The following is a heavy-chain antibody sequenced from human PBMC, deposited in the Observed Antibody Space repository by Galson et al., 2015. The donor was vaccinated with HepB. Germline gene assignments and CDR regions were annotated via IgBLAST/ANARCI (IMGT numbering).Heavy chain of an antibody. CDR2: IDPSDSYT. Sequence: QSGAEVKKPGESLRISCKGSGYSFTSYWINWVRQMPGKGLEWMGRIDPSDSYTNYSPSFQGHVTISADKSISTAYLQWSSLKASDTAMYYCARPREMATKAGAAFDIWGQGTMVTVSS. CDR3: ARPREMATKAGAAFDI. J-gene: IGHJ3*02. D-gene: IGHD5-24*01. V-gene: IGHV5-10-1*01. CDR1: GYSFTSYW.